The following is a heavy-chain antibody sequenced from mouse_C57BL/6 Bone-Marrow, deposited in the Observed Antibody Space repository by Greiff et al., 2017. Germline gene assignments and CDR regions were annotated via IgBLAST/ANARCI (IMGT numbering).Heavy chain of an antibody. Sequence: QVQLQQPGAELVRPGSSVKLSCKASGYTFTSYWMHWVKQRPIQGLEWIGNIDPSDSETHYNQKFKDKATLTVDKSSSTAYMQLSSLTSEDSAVYYCARRGTDGGYAMDYWGEGTSVTVSS. CDR1: GYTFTSYW. CDR2: IDPSDSET. CDR3: ARRGTDGGYAMDY. D-gene: IGHD3-3*01. V-gene: IGHV1-52*01. J-gene: IGHJ4*01.